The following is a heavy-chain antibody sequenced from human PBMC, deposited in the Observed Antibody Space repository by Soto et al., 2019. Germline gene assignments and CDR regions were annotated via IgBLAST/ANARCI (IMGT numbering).Heavy chain of an antibody. CDR1: GGSISGYY. J-gene: IGHJ4*02. CDR2: IDYSGST. CDR3: ARDGRFTDSGYGVDF. D-gene: IGHD5-12*01. V-gene: IGHV4-59*01. Sequence: QVQLQESGPGLVKPSETLSLTCTVSGGSISGYYWSWIRQPPGKGLEWIGYIDYSGSTNYNPSLKSRVTISVDTSENQFSLNLRSVTAADTAVYYCARDGRFTDSGYGVDFWGQGTLVTVSS.